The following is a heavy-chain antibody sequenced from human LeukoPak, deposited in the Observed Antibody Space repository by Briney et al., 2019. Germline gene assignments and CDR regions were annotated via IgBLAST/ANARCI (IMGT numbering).Heavy chain of an antibody. V-gene: IGHV3-33*06. J-gene: IGHJ4*02. CDR1: GFTFSSYW. Sequence: TGGSLRLSCAASGFTFSSYWMSWVRQAPGKGPEWVAVIWYDGNHNYYADSVKGRFTISRDNSKNTLYLQMNSLTPEDTAVYYCAKGHYDTSGLPFDYWGQGTLVTVSS. CDR3: AKGHYDTSGLPFDY. CDR2: IWYDGNHN. D-gene: IGHD3-22*01.